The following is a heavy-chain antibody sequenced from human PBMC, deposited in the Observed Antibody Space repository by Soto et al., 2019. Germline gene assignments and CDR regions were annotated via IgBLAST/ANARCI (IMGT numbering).Heavy chain of an antibody. V-gene: IGHV3-21*01. D-gene: IGHD3-3*01. J-gene: IGHJ6*02. CDR2: ISATSNHI. CDR3: ARDSITIFGGGMDV. Sequence: GSLRLSCVASDFTFSTYSMNWVRQAPGKGLEWVAYISATSNHIYYADSLKGRFTTSRDNAESSLYLHMNSLRAEDTAVYFCARDSITIFGGGMDVWGQGTTVTAP. CDR1: DFTFSTYS.